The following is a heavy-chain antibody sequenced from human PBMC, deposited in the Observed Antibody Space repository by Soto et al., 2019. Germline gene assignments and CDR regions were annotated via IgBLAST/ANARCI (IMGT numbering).Heavy chain of an antibody. Sequence: GASVKVSCKASGYTFTSYAMHWVRQAPGQRLEWMGWIIAGNGNAKYSQKLQGRVTITADESTSTAYMELSSLRSEDTAVYYCARDISSWYNYYYYGMDVWGQGTTVTAP. CDR2: IIAGNGNA. J-gene: IGHJ6*02. CDR1: GYTFTSYA. V-gene: IGHV1-3*01. CDR3: ARDISSWYNYYYYGMDV. D-gene: IGHD6-13*01.